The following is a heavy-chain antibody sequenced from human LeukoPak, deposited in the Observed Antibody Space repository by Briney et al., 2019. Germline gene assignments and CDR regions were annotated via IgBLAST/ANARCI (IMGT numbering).Heavy chain of an antibody. CDR1: GFTFSSYG. CDR2: ISYDGSNK. Sequence: GGSLRLSCVASGFTFSSYGMHWVRQAPGKGLEWVAVISYDGSNKYYADSVKGRFTISRDNSKNTLYLQMNSLRAEDTAVYYCAKATWGEIDYWGQGTLVTVSS. D-gene: IGHD3-16*01. V-gene: IGHV3-30*18. J-gene: IGHJ4*02. CDR3: AKATWGEIDY.